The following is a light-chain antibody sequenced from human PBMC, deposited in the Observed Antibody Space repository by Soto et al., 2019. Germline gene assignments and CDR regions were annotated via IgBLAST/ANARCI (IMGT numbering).Light chain of an antibody. CDR3: QQTNSFSWT. CDR1: QSVLYSSNNKNY. Sequence: DIVMTQSPDSLAVSLGEMATINCKSSQSVLYSSNNKNYLTWYQQKPGRAPNLLIYAASSLQSGVPSRFSGSGSGTDFTLTINSLQPEDFATYYCQQTNSFSWTFGQGTKVDI. CDR2: AAS. J-gene: IGKJ1*01. V-gene: IGKV4-1*01.